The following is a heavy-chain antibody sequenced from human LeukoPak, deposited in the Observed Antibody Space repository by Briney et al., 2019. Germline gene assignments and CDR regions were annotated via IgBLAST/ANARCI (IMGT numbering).Heavy chain of an antibody. CDR3: AAETYVDNCCWFDP. CDR2: IAVGSGNT. D-gene: IGHD1-1*01. V-gene: IGHV1-58*01. CDR1: GFIFSSST. J-gene: IGHJ5*02. Sequence: SVKVSCKASGFIFSSSTVQWVRQARGQRLEWIGWIAVGSGNTKYAQELQERVTITRDLSTSTSYMELSSLRSEDTAVYYCAAETYVDNCCWFDPWGQGTLVTVSS.